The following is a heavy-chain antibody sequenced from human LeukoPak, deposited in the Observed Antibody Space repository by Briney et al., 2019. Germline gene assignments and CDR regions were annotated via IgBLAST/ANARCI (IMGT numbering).Heavy chain of an antibody. Sequence: SATLSLTCTVSGGSISSSSYYWGWIRQPPGKGLEWIGSIYYSGSTYYNPSLKSRVIISVDTSKNQFSLKLSSVTAADTAVYYCARHARRDYYGSGSYQFDIWGQGTMVTVSS. J-gene: IGHJ3*02. D-gene: IGHD3-10*01. V-gene: IGHV4-39*01. CDR3: ARHARRDYYGSGSYQFDI. CDR1: GGSISSSSYY. CDR2: IYYSGST.